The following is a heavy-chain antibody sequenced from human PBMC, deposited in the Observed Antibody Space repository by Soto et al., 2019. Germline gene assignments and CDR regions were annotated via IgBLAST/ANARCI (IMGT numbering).Heavy chain of an antibody. J-gene: IGHJ6*03. V-gene: IGHV5-51*01. CDR3: ARHLTRYYYYMDV. D-gene: IGHD3-9*01. CDR1: GYSFTSYW. CDR2: IYPGDSDT. Sequence: GESLKISCKGSGYSFTSYWIGWVRQMPGKGLEWMGIIYPGDSDTRYSPSFQGQVTISADKSISTAYLQWSSLKASDTAMYYCARHLTRYYYYMDVWGKGTTVTVSS.